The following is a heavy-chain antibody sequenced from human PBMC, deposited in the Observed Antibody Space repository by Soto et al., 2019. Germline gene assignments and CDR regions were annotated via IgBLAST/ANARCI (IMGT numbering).Heavy chain of an antibody. Sequence: QVQLQESGPGLVKPSETLSLTCTVSGGSMSSYYWSWIRQPPGKGLEWIGYIYYSGSTNYNPSLKSRVTISVDTSKNQFSLKLNSVTDADTAVYYCARRWGGALDYWGQGTLVTVSS. D-gene: IGHD3-16*01. CDR2: IYYSGST. V-gene: IGHV4-59*08. CDR1: GGSMSSYY. J-gene: IGHJ4*02. CDR3: ARRWGGALDY.